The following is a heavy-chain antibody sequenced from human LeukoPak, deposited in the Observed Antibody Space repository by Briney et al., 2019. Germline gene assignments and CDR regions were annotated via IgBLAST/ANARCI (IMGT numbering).Heavy chain of an antibody. Sequence: SETLSLTCTVSGGSISSYYWSWIRQPPGKGLEWIGYIYYSGSTNYNPSLKSRVTISVDTSKNQFSLKLSSVTAADTAVYYCARAGSYSSSWYSYYYYYGMDVWGQGTTVTVSS. J-gene: IGHJ6*02. CDR1: GGSISSYY. CDR3: ARAGSYSSSWYSYYYYYGMDV. CDR2: IYYSGST. D-gene: IGHD6-13*01. V-gene: IGHV4-59*01.